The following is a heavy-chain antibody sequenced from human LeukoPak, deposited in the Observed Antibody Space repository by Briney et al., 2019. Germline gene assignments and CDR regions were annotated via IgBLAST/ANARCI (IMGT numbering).Heavy chain of an antibody. Sequence: GGSLRLSCAASGITFSSYWMSWVRQAPGKGLEWVSYISSSSSTIYYADSVKGRFTTSRDNAKNSLYLQMNSLRAEDTAVYYCARDDSNYFELYYMDVWGKGTTVTVSS. J-gene: IGHJ6*03. D-gene: IGHD4-11*01. CDR1: GITFSSYW. CDR3: ARDDSNYFELYYMDV. V-gene: IGHV3-48*01. CDR2: ISSSSSTI.